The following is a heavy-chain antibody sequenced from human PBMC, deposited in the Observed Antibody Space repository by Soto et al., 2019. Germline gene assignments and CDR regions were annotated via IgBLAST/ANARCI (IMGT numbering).Heavy chain of an antibody. D-gene: IGHD1-7*01. CDR3: ASRDPGTSVDY. J-gene: IGHJ4*02. CDR2: IYRTGST. CDR1: GGSFTSNNW. Sequence: QVQLQESGPGLVKPSGTLSLTCAVSGGSFTSNNWWTWVRQPPGQGLEWIGVIYRTGSTNYNPSLKSRVTISLDKSEKQISLKVTSLTAADTAVYYCASRDPGTSVDYWGQGTLVTVSS. V-gene: IGHV4-4*02.